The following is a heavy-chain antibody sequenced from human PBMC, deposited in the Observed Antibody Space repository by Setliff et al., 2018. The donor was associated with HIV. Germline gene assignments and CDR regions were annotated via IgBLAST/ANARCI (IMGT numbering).Heavy chain of an antibody. Sequence: SVKVSCKVSGGTFSSYAISWVRQAPGQGLEWMGRIIPIFGTASYAQKFQGRVTITADKSTSTAYMALSSLRSEDTAVYYCARDPGEGGGGFLDWAIGYYYYMDVWGKGATVTVSS. CDR2: IIPIFGTA. D-gene: IGHD3-3*01. V-gene: IGHV1-69*06. CDR1: GGTFSSYA. CDR3: ARDPGEGGGGFLDWAIGYYYYMDV. J-gene: IGHJ6*03.